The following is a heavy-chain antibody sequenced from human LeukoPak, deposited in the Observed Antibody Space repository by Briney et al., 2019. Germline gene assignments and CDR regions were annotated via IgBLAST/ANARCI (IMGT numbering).Heavy chain of an antibody. V-gene: IGHV3-23*01. Sequence: GGSLRLSCAASGFTFSSYAMSWVRQAPGKGLERVSAISGSGGSTYYADSVKGRFTISRDNSKTTLYLQMNSLRAEDTAVYYCAKDHRVYDKTPTAFDIWGQGTLVTVSS. CDR1: GFTFSSYA. J-gene: IGHJ3*02. CDR3: AKDHRVYDKTPTAFDI. D-gene: IGHD5/OR15-5a*01. CDR2: ISGSGGST.